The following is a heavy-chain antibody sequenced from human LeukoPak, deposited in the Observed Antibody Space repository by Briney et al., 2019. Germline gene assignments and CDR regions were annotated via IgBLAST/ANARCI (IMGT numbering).Heavy chain of an antibody. D-gene: IGHD3-22*01. CDR1: GYTLTELS. CDR3: ASASIAARYYYDSSGYSPFDY. V-gene: IGHV1-24*01. J-gene: IGHJ4*02. Sequence: GASVKVSCKVSGYTLTELSMHWVRQAPGKGLEWMGGFDPEDGETIYAQKFQGRVTMTEDTSTDTAYMELSSLRSEDTAVYYCASASIAARYYYDSSGYSPFDYWGQGTLVTVSS. CDR2: FDPEDGET.